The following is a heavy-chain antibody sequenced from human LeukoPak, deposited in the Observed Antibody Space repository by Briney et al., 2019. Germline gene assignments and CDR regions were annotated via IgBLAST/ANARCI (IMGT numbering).Heavy chain of an antibody. CDR3: ARDQDYYGSGSYFREVWFDP. J-gene: IGHJ5*02. V-gene: IGHV4-39*07. D-gene: IGHD3-10*01. Sequence: SETLSLTCTVSGGSISSSSYYWGWIRQPPGKGLEWIGSIYYSGSTYYNPSLKSRVTISVDTSKNQFSLKLSSVTAADTAVYYCARDQDYYGSGSYFREVWFDPWGQGTLVTVSS. CDR2: IYYSGST. CDR1: GGSISSSSYY.